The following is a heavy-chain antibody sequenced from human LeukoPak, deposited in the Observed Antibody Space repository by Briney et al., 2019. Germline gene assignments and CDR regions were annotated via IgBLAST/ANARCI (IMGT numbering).Heavy chain of an antibody. D-gene: IGHD6-19*01. J-gene: IGHJ4*02. CDR1: GFSFSNFW. V-gene: IGHV3-74*01. CDR2: IDGAGGGT. Sequence: GGSLRLSCAASGFSFSNFWMLWVRQVPGKGLACVSRIDGAGGGTAYADSVKGRFSISRDNSKNTLDLQMNFLRVEDTGVYYCVRDDSSGVDYWGPGTLVTVSS. CDR3: VRDDSSGVDY.